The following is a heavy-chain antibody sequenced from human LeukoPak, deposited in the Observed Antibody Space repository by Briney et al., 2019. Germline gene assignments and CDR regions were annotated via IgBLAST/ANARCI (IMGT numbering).Heavy chain of an antibody. CDR1: GYTFTSYG. J-gene: IGHJ5*02. CDR2: ISAYNGNT. D-gene: IGHD2-2*01. V-gene: IGHV1-18*01. CDR3: ARWGRYCSSTSCQFSGFDP. Sequence: ASVKVSCKASGYTFTSYGISWVRRAPGQGLEWMGWISAYNGNTNYAQKLQGRVTMTTDTSTSTAYMELRSLRSDDTAVYYCARWGRYCSSTSCQFSGFDPWGQGTLVTVSS.